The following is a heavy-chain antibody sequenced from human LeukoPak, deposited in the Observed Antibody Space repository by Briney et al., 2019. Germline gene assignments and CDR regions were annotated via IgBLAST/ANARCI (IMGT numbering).Heavy chain of an antibody. CDR1: GYTFTGYY. CDR2: ISAYNGNT. V-gene: IGHV1-18*04. D-gene: IGHD3-16*01. J-gene: IGHJ4*02. CDR3: ARDWGGATRDY. Sequence: ASVKVSCKASGYTFTGYYMHWVRQAPGQGLEWMGRISAYNGNTNYAQKLQGRVTMTTDTSTSTAYMELRSLRSDDTAVYYCARDWGGATRDYWGQGTLVTVSS.